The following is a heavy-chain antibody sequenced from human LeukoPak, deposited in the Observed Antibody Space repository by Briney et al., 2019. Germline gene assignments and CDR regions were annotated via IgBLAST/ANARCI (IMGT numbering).Heavy chain of an antibody. D-gene: IGHD3-10*01. J-gene: IGHJ5*02. CDR2: ISNSGSTI. CDR1: GFTFSDYF. Sequence: GGSLRLSCAASGFTFSDYFMSWIRQAPQKGLGWVSYISNSGSTIYYADSVKGRFTISRDNAKNSLYLQMNSLRAEDTAVYYCARDYYASESYYNPSWGQGTLVTVSS. V-gene: IGHV3-11*01. CDR3: ARDYYASESYYNPS.